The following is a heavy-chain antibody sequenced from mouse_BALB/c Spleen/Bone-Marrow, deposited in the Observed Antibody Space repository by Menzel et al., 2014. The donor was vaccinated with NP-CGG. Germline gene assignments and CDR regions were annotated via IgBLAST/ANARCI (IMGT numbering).Heavy chain of an antibody. J-gene: IGHJ1*01. Sequence: EVQLQESGGGLVQPGGSLKLSCAASGFDFSRFWMSWVRQAPGKGLEWIGEINPDSSTINYTPSLKDKFIISRDNAKNTLYLQMSKVRSEDTALYYCARLNYYGNLFVWGAGTTVSVSS. CDR1: GFDFSRFW. V-gene: IGHV4-1*02. CDR2: INPDSSTI. CDR3: ARLNYYGNLFV. D-gene: IGHD1-1*01.